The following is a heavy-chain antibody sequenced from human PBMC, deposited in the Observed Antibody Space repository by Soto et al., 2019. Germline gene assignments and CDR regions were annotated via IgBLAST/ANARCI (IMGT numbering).Heavy chain of an antibody. CDR3: AILRFLEDGYYYYYMDV. CDR1: GGTFSSYT. D-gene: IGHD3-3*01. Sequence: QVQLVQSGAEVKKPGSSVKVSYKASGGTFSSYTISWVRQAPGQGLEWMGRIIPILGIATYAQKFQGRVTITADKSTSTAYMELSSLRSEDTAVYYCAILRFLEDGYYYYYMDVWGKGTTVTVSS. CDR2: IIPILGIA. V-gene: IGHV1-69*02. J-gene: IGHJ6*03.